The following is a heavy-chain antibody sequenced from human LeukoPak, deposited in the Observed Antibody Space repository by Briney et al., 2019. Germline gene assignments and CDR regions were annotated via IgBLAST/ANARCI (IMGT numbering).Heavy chain of an antibody. D-gene: IGHD2-2*01. Sequence: GGSLRLSCAASGFTFSSYGMHWVRQAPGKGLEWVAFIRYDGSNKYYADSVKGRFTISRDNSKNTLYLQMNSLRAEDTAVYYCAKDRRRVPAALVDYRGQGTLVTVSS. J-gene: IGHJ4*02. CDR1: GFTFSSYG. CDR2: IRYDGSNK. CDR3: AKDRRRVPAALVDY. V-gene: IGHV3-30*02.